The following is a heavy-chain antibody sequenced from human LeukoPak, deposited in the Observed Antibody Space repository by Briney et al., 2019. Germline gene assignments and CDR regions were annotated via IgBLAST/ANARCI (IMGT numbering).Heavy chain of an antibody. J-gene: IGHJ4*02. Sequence: SETLSLTCTVSGGSISSYYWSWVRQPPGKGLEWIGYINYSGSTNYNPSLKSRVTISVDTSKNQFSLKLSSVTAADTAVYYCARDRGDFWSGYYILDYWGQGTLVTVSS. V-gene: IGHV4-59*01. CDR1: GGSISSYY. CDR3: ARDRGDFWSGYYILDY. D-gene: IGHD3-3*01. CDR2: INYSGST.